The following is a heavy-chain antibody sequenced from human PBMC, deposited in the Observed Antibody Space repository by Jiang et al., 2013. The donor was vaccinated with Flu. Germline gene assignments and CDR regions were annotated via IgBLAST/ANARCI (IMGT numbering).Heavy chain of an antibody. V-gene: IGHV5-10-1*01. D-gene: IGHD1-7*01. CDR1: GYYFATRW. J-gene: IGHJ3*01. CDR3: VRHEDLSSELELRFPSH. CDR2: IDPRDSYI. Sequence: GAEVKKPGESLKISCKASGYYFATRWIAWVRQRPGKGLEWLGRIDPRDSYINYNPSFRGHVTISTDESISTAYLQWSSLKASDSAIYYCVRHEDLSSELELRFPSHWGQGTMVIVST.